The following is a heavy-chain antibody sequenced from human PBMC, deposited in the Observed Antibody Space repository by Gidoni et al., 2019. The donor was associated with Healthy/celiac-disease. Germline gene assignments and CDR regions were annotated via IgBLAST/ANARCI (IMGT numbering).Heavy chain of an antibody. CDR2: MRGRGGST. Sequence: EVQLLESGGGLVQPGGSVRLPCAASGFPFSSSALSWVRQAPGQGLEWVSAMRGRGGSTYYADSVKGRFTISRDNSKNTLYLQMNSLRAEDTAVYYCAKAASITMVRGVTVYFDYWGQGTLVTVSS. CDR3: AKAASITMVRGVTVYFDY. D-gene: IGHD3-10*01. J-gene: IGHJ4*02. CDR1: GFPFSSSA. V-gene: IGHV3-23*01.